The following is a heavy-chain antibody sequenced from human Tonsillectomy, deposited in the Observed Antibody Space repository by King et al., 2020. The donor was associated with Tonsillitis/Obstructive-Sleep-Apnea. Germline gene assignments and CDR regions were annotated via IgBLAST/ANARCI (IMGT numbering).Heavy chain of an antibody. CDR1: GFTFSSYS. Sequence: VQLVESGGGLVQPGGSLRLSCAASGFTFSSYSMNWVRQAPGKGLEWVSYISSSSSTIYYADSVKGRFTISRDNAKNSLYLQMNSLRDEDTAVYYCARDRDYGDYVRGHAFDIWGRGTMVTVSS. CDR3: ARDRDYGDYVRGHAFDI. D-gene: IGHD4-17*01. V-gene: IGHV3-48*02. CDR2: ISSSSSTI. J-gene: IGHJ3*02.